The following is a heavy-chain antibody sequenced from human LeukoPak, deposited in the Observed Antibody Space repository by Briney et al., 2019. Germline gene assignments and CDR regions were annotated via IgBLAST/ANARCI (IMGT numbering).Heavy chain of an antibody. CDR3: ARRRYYDSSGYLE. CDR2: IYYSGRT. J-gene: IGHJ1*01. D-gene: IGHD3-22*01. Sequence: SETLSLTCTIFGDSVSRSDSYWDWIRQPPGKGLEWIGTIYYSGRTYYSPSLKSRVTLSVDMSNNQFSLTPSSVTAADTALYFCARRRYYDSSGYLEWGQGTLVTVSS. V-gene: IGHV4-39*01. CDR1: GDSVSRSDSY.